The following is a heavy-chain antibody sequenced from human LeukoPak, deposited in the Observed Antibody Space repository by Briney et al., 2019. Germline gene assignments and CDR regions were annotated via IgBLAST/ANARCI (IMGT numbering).Heavy chain of an antibody. V-gene: IGHV3-23*01. Sequence: GGSLRLSCAASGFTFSSYGMSWVRQAPGKGLEWVSTITGSGGSTYYADSVKGRFTISRDNSKNTLYLQMNSLRAEDTAVYYCTNWNDGSAFDIWGQGTMVIVSS. CDR2: ITGSGGST. D-gene: IGHD1-1*01. J-gene: IGHJ3*02. CDR3: TNWNDGSAFDI. CDR1: GFTFSSYG.